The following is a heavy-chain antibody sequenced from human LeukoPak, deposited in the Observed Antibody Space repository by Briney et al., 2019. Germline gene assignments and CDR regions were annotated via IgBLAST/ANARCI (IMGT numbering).Heavy chain of an antibody. Sequence: PSETLSLTCAVYGGSFSGYYWSWIRQPPGKGLEWIGEINHSGSTNYNPSLKSRVTISVDTSKNQFSLKLSSVTAADTAVYYCGRGPSPFYYFGVSVFSGGWSSRAAPPPQKRNDVFNIWAQGKMVTFSS. V-gene: IGHV4-34*01. CDR2: INHSGST. J-gene: IGHJ3*02. CDR3: GRGPSPFYYFGVSVFSGGWSSRAAPPPQKRNDVFNI. D-gene: IGHD3-10*01. CDR1: GGSFSGYY.